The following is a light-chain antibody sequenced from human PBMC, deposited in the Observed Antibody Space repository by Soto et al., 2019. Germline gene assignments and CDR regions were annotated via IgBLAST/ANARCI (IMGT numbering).Light chain of an antibody. J-gene: IGKJ2*01. V-gene: IGKV1-27*01. CDR2: EAS. Sequence: DIPMTQSPSSLSASVGDRVTITCRASQGISKSLAWYQQQPGKIPKVLIYEASTLQSGVPSRFSGSGSGTDFTLTISSLQPEDVATYYCQKYNSAPYTFGQGTKLEIK. CDR1: QGISKS. CDR3: QKYNSAPYT.